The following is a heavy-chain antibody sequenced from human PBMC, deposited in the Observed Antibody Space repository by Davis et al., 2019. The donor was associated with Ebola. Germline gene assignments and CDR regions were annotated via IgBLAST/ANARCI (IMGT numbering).Heavy chain of an antibody. CDR3: ARVQSGNRLDY. D-gene: IGHD1-26*01. V-gene: IGHV1-2*02. Sequence: ASVKVSCKASGYTFTGYYIHWVRQAPGQGLEWMGSINPNSGVTNQAQMFQGRVTMTRDTSISTAYMDLSRLRSDDTAVYYCARVQSGNRLDYWGQGTPVTVSS. J-gene: IGHJ4*02. CDR2: INPNSGVT. CDR1: GYTFTGYY.